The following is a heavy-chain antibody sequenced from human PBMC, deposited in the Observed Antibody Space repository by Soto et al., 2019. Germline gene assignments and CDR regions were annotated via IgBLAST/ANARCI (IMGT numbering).Heavy chain of an antibody. CDR3: ARDLRLDY. Sequence: QVQLQESGPGLVKPSETLSLTCTVSGGSIISYYWSWIRQPPGKGLEWIGYIYYSGSTNYNPSLMSRVTISVDTSKNQFSLKLSSVTAADTAVYYCARDLRLDYWGQGTLVTVSS. D-gene: IGHD4-17*01. CDR1: GGSIISYY. J-gene: IGHJ4*02. V-gene: IGHV4-59*01. CDR2: IYYSGST.